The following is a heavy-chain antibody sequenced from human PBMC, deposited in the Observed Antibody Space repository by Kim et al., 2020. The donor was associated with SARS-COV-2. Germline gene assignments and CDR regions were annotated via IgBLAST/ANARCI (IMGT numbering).Heavy chain of an antibody. CDR3: ARELRYCSGGTCYYAMDV. D-gene: IGHD2-15*01. V-gene: IGHV3-13*04. Sequence: GGSLRLSCDASGFTFSNYDMHWVRQATGKGLEWVSVIGTAGDTYYPGSVKGRFTISRENAKNSLYLQMNSLRAGDTAVYYCARELRYCSGGTCYYAMDVWGQGTTVTVSS. J-gene: IGHJ6*02. CDR2: IGTAGDT. CDR1: GFTFSNYD.